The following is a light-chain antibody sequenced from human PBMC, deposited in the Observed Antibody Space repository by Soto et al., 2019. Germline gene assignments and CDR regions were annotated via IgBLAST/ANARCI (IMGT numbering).Light chain of an antibody. Sequence: DIQMTQSPSTLSGSVGDRVTITCRASQSISSWLAWYQQKPGKAPKLLIYDASSLESGVPSRFSGSGSGTEFTLTISSLQPEDVATYYCQKYNSAPRTFGQGTKVDIK. V-gene: IGKV1-5*01. J-gene: IGKJ1*01. CDR3: QKYNSAPRT. CDR1: QSISSW. CDR2: DAS.